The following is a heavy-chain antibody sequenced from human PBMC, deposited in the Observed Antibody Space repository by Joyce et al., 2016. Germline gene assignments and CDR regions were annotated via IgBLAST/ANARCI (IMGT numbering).Heavy chain of an antibody. V-gene: IGHV3-30*03. D-gene: IGHD3-9*01. J-gene: IGHJ4*02. CDR1: GFTFSNYG. Sequence: QGQWVGSGGGVVQPGRSLRLSCAASGFTFSNYGMHWFRQAPGKGLEWVAVISYDGSNKHYGDSVKGRFAISRDNAKNTLYLQMNSLRAEDTAVYYCAGGILTGYFDYWGQGTLVTVSS. CDR2: ISYDGSNK. CDR3: AGGILTGYFDY.